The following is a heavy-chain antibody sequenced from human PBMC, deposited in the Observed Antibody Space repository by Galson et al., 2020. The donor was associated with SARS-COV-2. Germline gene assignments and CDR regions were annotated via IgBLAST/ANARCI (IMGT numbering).Heavy chain of an antibody. CDR1: GFTFSSYW. Sequence: GGSLRLSCAASGFTFSSYWMSWVRQAPGKGLEWVANIKQDGSEKYYVDSVKGRFTISRDNAKNSLYLQMNSLRAEDTAVYYCARAWPHYYYYCMDVWGHGTTVTVS. J-gene: IGHJ6*02. V-gene: IGHV3-7*03. CDR3: ARAWPHYYYYCMDV. CDR2: IKQDGSEK.